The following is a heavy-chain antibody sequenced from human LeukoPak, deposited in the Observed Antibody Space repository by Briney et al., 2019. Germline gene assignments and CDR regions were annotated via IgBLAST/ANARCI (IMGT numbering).Heavy chain of an antibody. Sequence: SETLSLTCAVYGGSFSGYYWSWIRQPPGKGLEWIGEINHSGSTNYNPSLKSRGTISVDTSKNQFSLKLSSVTAADTAVYYCARAQEADVVVPAAISVDNWFDPWGQGTLVTVSS. CDR3: ARAQEADVVVPAAISVDNWFDP. CDR1: GGSFSGYY. CDR2: INHSGST. J-gene: IGHJ5*02. D-gene: IGHD2-2*01. V-gene: IGHV4-34*01.